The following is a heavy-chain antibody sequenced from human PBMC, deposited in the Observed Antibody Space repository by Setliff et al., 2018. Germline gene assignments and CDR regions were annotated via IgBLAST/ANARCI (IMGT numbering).Heavy chain of an antibody. CDR2: IYASATGST. CDR1: GGSITSGTYY. J-gene: IGHJ5*02. V-gene: IGHV4-61*09. D-gene: IGHD3-16*02. CDR3: VRGCYVDSVWGSYRLGWFDP. Sequence: NPSETLSLTCTVSGGSITSGTYYWSWIRQPAGKGLEWIGHIYASATGSTNYNPSLRSRVTISKDPSRNQFSLELTSVTAADTAVYYCVRGCYVDSVWGSYRLGWFDPWGPGTLVTVSS.